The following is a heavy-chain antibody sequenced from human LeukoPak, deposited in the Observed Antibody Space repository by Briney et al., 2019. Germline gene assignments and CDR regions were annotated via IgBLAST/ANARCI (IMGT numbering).Heavy chain of an antibody. CDR1: GCTFDYYT. J-gene: IGHJ4*02. Sequence: GGSLILSCAASGCTFDYYTMHLVRLAPGNRLELVSGISWNSGSIGYAYSVKGRFTISRDNAKNSLYLQMNSLRSEDTALYYCAKDVTYYYDSSGQLGNYFDYWGQGTLVTVSS. CDR3: AKDVTYYYDSSGQLGNYFDY. CDR2: ISWNSGSI. V-gene: IGHV3-9*01. D-gene: IGHD3-22*01.